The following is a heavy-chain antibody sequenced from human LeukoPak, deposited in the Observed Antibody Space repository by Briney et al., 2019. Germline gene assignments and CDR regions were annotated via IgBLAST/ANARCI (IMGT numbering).Heavy chain of an antibody. V-gene: IGHV3-23*01. D-gene: IGHD3-22*01. CDR3: AKDLAYYYDSSGYYY. CDR1: GFTFSSYA. J-gene: IGHJ4*02. CDR2: ISGSGGST. Sequence: GGSLRLSCAASGFTFSSYAMSWVRQAPGKGLEWVSAISGSGGSTYYADSVKGRFTISRDNSKNTLYLQMNSLRAEDTAVYYCAKDLAYYYDSSGYYYWGQGTLVTVSS.